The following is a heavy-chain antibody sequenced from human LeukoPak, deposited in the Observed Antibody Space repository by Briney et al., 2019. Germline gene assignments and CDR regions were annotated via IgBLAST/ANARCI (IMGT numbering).Heavy chain of an antibody. CDR2: ISHSGST. V-gene: IGHV4-34*01. CDR3: ARGHPYGSGISY. J-gene: IGHJ4*02. Sequence: SETLSLTCAVYGGSFSGYYWSWIRQPPGKGLEWIGEISHSGSTNYNPSLKSRVTISVDTSKNQFSLKLSSVTAADTAVYYCARGHPYGSGISYWGQGTLVTVSS. D-gene: IGHD3-10*01. CDR1: GGSFSGYY.